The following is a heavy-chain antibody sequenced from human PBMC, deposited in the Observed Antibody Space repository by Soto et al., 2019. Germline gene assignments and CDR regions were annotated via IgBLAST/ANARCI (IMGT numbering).Heavy chain of an antibody. CDR3: TRSVTGGFDY. V-gene: IGHV4-4*02. Sequence: PGNGLEWIGQIHHTGSTNYNPSLKSRVTISVDKSKNQFALNLNSVTAADTAVYYCTRSVTGGFDYWGHGTLVPVSS. D-gene: IGHD6-19*01. CDR2: IHHTGST. J-gene: IGHJ4*01.